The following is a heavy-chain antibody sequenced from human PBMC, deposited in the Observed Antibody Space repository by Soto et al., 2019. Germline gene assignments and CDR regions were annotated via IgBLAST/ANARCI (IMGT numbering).Heavy chain of an antibody. V-gene: IGHV3-33*01. CDR2: IWYDGSDK. J-gene: IGHJ3*02. D-gene: IGHD4-4*01. CDR3: ARDRYPNYPPDAFDI. CDR1: GFTLSSNV. Sequence: PGGSRRLSCAASGFTLSSNVMHWGRQAPGKGLEWVAFIWYDGSDKYYADSVKGRFTISRDNSKNTLYLQMNSLRAEATAVYYCARDRYPNYPPDAFDIWGQGTLVTVSS.